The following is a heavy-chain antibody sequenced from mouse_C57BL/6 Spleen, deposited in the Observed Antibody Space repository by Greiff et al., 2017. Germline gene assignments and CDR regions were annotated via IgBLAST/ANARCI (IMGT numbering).Heavy chain of an antibody. Sequence: EVQVVESGGGLVKPGGSLKLSCAASGFTFRSYAMSWVRQTPEKRLEWVATISDGGSYTYYPDNVKGRFTISRDNAKNNLYLQMSHLKSEDTAMYYCARDYLNWDYFDYWGQGTTLTVSS. D-gene: IGHD4-1*02. CDR1: GFTFRSYA. CDR2: ISDGGSYT. V-gene: IGHV5-4*01. CDR3: ARDYLNWDYFDY. J-gene: IGHJ2*01.